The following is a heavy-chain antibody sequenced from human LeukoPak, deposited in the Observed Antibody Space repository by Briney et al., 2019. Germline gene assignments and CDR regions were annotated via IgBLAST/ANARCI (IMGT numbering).Heavy chain of an antibody. CDR1: GYTFTSYD. V-gene: IGHV1-2*06. CDR3: ARRSIQPVPAAVFDY. CDR2: INPNSGGT. Sequence: ASVKVSCKASGYTFTSYDINWVRQATGQGLEWMGRINPNSGGTNYAQKFQGRVTMTRDTSISTAYMELSRLRSDDTAVYYCARRSIQPVPAAVFDYWGQGTLVTVSS. J-gene: IGHJ4*02. D-gene: IGHD2-2*01.